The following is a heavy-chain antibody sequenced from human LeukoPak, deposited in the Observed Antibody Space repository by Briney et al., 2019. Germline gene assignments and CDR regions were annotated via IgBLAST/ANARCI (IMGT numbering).Heavy chain of an antibody. D-gene: IGHD7-27*01. V-gene: IGHV6-1*01. CDR2: TYYRSKWYN. CDR3: SRELPWGPSDY. CDR1: GDTVSSYSAG. Sequence: SQTLSLTCAISGDTVSSYSAGWDWNRQSPWTDLEWRGRTYYRSKWYNAYAVSVKSRITSNPDTSKNQFSLQVNSVTPEDTAVYYCSRELPWGPSDYWGQGTLVTVSS. J-gene: IGHJ4*02.